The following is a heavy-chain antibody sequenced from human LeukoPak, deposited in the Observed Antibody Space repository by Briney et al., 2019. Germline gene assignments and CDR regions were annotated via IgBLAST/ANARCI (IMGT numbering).Heavy chain of an antibody. CDR1: GFTFSSYG. V-gene: IGHV3-30*02. J-gene: IGHJ4*02. CDR3: AKDGGGYSYGRRYFDY. D-gene: IGHD5-18*01. Sequence: GRSLRLSCAASGFTFSSYGMHWVRQAPGKGLEWVAFIRYDGSNKYYADSVKGRFTISRDNSKNTLYLQMNSLRAEDTAVYYCAKDGGGYSYGRRYFDYWGQGTLVTVSS. CDR2: IRYDGSNK.